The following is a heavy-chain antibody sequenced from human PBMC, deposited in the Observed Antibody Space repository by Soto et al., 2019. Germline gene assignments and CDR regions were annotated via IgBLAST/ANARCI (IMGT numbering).Heavy chain of an antibody. CDR3: AKDRDSIAARPYYFDY. CDR2: ISGSGGST. D-gene: IGHD6-6*01. V-gene: IGHV3-23*01. Sequence: GGSLRLSCAASGFTFSSYAMSWVRQAPGKGLEWVSAISGSGGSTYYADSVKGRFTISRDNSKNTLYLQTNSLRAEDTAVYYCAKDRDSIAARPYYFDYWGQGTLVTVSS. CDR1: GFTFSSYA. J-gene: IGHJ4*02.